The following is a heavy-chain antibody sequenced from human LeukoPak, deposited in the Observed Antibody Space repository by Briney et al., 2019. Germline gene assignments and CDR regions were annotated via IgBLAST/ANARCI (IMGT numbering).Heavy chain of an antibody. CDR1: GYTFTDYY. CDR3: ARVRRYCSGGSCYYFDY. J-gene: IGHJ4*02. Sequence: ASVKVSCKASGYTFTDYYMHWVRQAPGQGLEWMGWINPNSGGTNYAQKFQGRVTMTRDTSISTAYMELSRLRSDDTAVYYCARVRRYCSGGSCYYFDYWGQGTLVTVSS. V-gene: IGHV1-2*02. CDR2: INPNSGGT. D-gene: IGHD2-15*01.